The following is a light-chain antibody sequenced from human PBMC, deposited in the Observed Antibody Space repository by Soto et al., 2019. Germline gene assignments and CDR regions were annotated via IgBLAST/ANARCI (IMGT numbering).Light chain of an antibody. CDR1: QSITSNY. CDR2: GAS. CDR3: QQYGSSPLYT. J-gene: IGKJ2*01. Sequence: EMVLTQSPGTLSLSPGERATLSCRPSQSITSNYLAWYQQKPGQAPRLLIYGASARATGIPDRFSGSGSGTDFTLTISRLEPEDFAVYYCQQYGSSPLYTFGQGTKLEIK. V-gene: IGKV3-20*01.